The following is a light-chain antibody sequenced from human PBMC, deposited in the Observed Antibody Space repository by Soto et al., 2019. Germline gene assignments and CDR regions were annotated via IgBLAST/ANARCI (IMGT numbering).Light chain of an antibody. CDR1: QTVSTY. J-gene: IGKJ4*01. V-gene: IGKV3-11*01. CDR2: GAS. Sequence: IVLTQSPATLSLSPGERATLSCRARQTVSTYLSWYQHKPGQAPRLLIYGASNRATGIPARFSGSGSGTDFTLTISSLEPEDSAVYYCQQRYNWLTFG. CDR3: QQRYNWLT.